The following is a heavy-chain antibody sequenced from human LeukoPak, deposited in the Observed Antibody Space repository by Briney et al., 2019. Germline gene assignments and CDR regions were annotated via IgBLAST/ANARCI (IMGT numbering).Heavy chain of an antibody. J-gene: IGHJ4*02. CDR3: ARDSKGLFDY. D-gene: IGHD3/OR15-3a*01. Sequence: KPSETLSLTRTVSGGSISSYYWSWIRQPPGKGLEWIGYIYYSGSTNYNPSLKSRVTISVDTSKNQFSLKLSSVTAADTAVYYCARDSKGLFDYWGQGTLVTVSS. CDR1: GGSISSYY. V-gene: IGHV4-59*01. CDR2: IYYSGST.